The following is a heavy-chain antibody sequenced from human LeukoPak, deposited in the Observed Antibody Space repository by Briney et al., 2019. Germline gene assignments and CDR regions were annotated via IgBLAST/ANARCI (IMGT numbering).Heavy chain of an antibody. J-gene: IGHJ3*02. CDR1: GGTFSSYA. D-gene: IGHD1-26*01. CDR3: ARDSQLSVVGATDAFDI. V-gene: IGHV1-69*13. Sequence: ASVKVSCKASGGTFSSYAISWVRQAPGQGLEWMGGIIPIFGTANYAQKFQGRVTITADESTSTAYMELSSLRSEDTAVYYCARDSQLSVVGATDAFDIWGQGTMVTVS. CDR2: IIPIFGTA.